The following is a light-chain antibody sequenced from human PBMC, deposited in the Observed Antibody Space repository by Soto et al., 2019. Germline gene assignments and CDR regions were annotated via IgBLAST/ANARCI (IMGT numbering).Light chain of an antibody. Sequence: QSVLTQPASVSGSPGQSITISCTGTRSDVGSYNLVSWFQQHPGKAPKLLIYEVNRRPSGISNRFSGSKSGSTASLTVSGLQAEDEADYYCCSYVDSSTSYVFGSGTKATVL. V-gene: IGLV2-23*02. J-gene: IGLJ1*01. CDR3: CSYVDSSTSYV. CDR2: EVN. CDR1: RSDVGSYNL.